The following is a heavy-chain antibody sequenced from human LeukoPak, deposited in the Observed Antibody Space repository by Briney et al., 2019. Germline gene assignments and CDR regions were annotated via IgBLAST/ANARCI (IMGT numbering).Heavy chain of an antibody. J-gene: IGHJ4*02. D-gene: IGHD3-10*01. Sequence: SSGTLSLTCAVSGGSISSSNWWSWVRQPPGKGLEWIGEIYHSGSTNYYPYLKSRVTISVDKSKNHFSLKLSSVTAADTAVYSCARESSGMVRDSDYWGQGTLVTVSS. CDR3: ARESSGMVRDSDY. CDR2: IYHSGST. V-gene: IGHV4-4*02. CDR1: GGSISSSNW.